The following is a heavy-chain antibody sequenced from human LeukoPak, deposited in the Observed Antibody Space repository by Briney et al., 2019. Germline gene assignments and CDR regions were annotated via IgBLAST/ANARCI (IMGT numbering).Heavy chain of an antibody. J-gene: IGHJ6*03. CDR1: GFTFSSYS. CDR2: ISSSSSTI. D-gene: IGHD7-27*01. Sequence: GGSLRLSCAASGFTFSSYSMNWVRQAPGKGLEWVSYISSSSSTIYYADSVKGRFTISRDNAKNSLYLQMNSLRAEDTAVYYCARDRWGWNHYNYMDVWGKGTTVTVSS. CDR3: ARDRWGWNHYNYMDV. V-gene: IGHV3-48*01.